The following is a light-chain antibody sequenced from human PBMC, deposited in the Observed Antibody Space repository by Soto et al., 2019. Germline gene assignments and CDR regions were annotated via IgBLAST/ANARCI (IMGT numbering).Light chain of an antibody. Sequence: QSLLTQPRSVFGSLGQSVPISCAGTRSVVGGYNYVSWYQQPPGTAPKLMIYEVSKRPSGVPDRFSGSKSGNTASLTISGLQVEDEGDYYCCSYAGRYTWVFGTGTKVTVL. V-gene: IGLV2-11*01. J-gene: IGLJ1*01. CDR1: RSVVGGYNY. CDR2: EVS. CDR3: CSYAGRYTWV.